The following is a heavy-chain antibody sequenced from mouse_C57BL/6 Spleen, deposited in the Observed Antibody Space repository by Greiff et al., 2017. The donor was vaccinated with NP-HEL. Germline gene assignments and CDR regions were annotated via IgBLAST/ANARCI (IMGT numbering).Heavy chain of an antibody. CDR2: ISNGGGST. Sequence: EVKLVESGGGLVQPGGSLKLSCAASGSTFSDYYMYWVRQTPEKRLEWVAYISNGGGSTYYPATVKGRFTISRDNAKNTLYLQMSRLKSEDTAMYYCARSYYYGSSYGYFDVWGTGTTVTVSS. V-gene: IGHV5-12*01. D-gene: IGHD1-1*01. J-gene: IGHJ1*03. CDR3: ARSYYYGSSYGYFDV. CDR1: GSTFSDYY.